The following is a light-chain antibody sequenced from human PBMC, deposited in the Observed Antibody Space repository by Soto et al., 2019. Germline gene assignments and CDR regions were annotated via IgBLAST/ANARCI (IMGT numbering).Light chain of an antibody. CDR3: SSYTSSSTLV. V-gene: IGLV2-14*01. Sequence: QSALTQAASVAGSPGRSITISSSGTSSDVGGYNYVSWYQQHLGKAPKLMIYEVSNRPSGVSNRFSGSKSGNTASLPISGLQAEDEADYYCSSYTSSSTLVFGTGTKVTVL. CDR1: SSDVGGYNY. CDR2: EVS. J-gene: IGLJ1*01.